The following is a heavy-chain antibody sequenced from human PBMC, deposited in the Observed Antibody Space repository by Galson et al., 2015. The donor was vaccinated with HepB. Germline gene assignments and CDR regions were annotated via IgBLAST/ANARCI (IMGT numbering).Heavy chain of an antibody. V-gene: IGHV3-21*01. CDR2: ISSSSSYI. J-gene: IGHJ4*02. Sequence: SLRLSCAASGFTFSSYSMNWVRQAPGKGLEWVSSISSSSSYIYYADSVKGRFTISRDNAKNSLYLQMNSLRAEDTAVYYCARDVSKDIVVVPAPPGFDYWGQGTLVTVSS. CDR1: GFTFSSYS. D-gene: IGHD2-2*01. CDR3: ARDVSKDIVVVPAPPGFDY.